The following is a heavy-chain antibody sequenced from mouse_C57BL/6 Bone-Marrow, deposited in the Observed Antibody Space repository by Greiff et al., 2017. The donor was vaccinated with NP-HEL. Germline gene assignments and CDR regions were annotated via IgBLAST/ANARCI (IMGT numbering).Heavy chain of an antibody. Sequence: QVQLQQSGAELVKPGASVKLSCKASGYTFTSYWMQWVKQRPGQGLEWIGEIDPSDSYTNYNQKFKGKATLTVDTSSSTAYMQLSSLTSEDSAVYYCASRGYHYFDYWGQGTTLTVSS. V-gene: IGHV1-50*01. D-gene: IGHD2-14*01. CDR3: ASRGYHYFDY. CDR1: GYTFTSYW. CDR2: IDPSDSYT. J-gene: IGHJ2*01.